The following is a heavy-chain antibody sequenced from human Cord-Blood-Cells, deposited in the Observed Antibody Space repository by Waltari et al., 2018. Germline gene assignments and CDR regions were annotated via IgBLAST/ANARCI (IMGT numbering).Heavy chain of an antibody. CDR1: GGSFSGYY. J-gene: IGHJ4*02. CDR3: ATGPDLWFGELYFDY. CDR2: INHSGSN. D-gene: IGHD3-10*01. V-gene: IGHV4-34*01. Sequence: QVQLQQWGAGLLKPSETLSLTCAVYGGSFSGYYWSWVRQPPGKGLEWIGEINHSGSNNYKPSRKSRVTTSVDTSNNPFSLKLSSVTASDTTVYYCATGPDLWFGELYFDYWGQGTLVTVSS.